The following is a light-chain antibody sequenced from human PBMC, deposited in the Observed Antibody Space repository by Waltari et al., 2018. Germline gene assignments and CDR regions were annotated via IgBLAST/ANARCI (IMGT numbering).Light chain of an antibody. J-gene: IGKJ1*01. CDR2: AAS. CDR1: QGITNN. V-gene: IGKV1-39*01. CDR3: QQSYTTPWT. Sequence: DIQMTQSPSSLSASIGDTVSFTCRASQGITNNLNWYRQQPGKAPEIVMYAASSLRPRFSGSISGTEYTLTISSLQPEDFATYFCQQSYTTPWTFGQGTKV.